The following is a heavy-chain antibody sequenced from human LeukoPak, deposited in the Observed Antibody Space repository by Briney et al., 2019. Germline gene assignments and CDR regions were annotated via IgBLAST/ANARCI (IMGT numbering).Heavy chain of an antibody. D-gene: IGHD1-1*01. CDR2: IHHSGSA. CDR1: GGSISSYY. J-gene: IGHJ4*02. Sequence: SETLSLTCTVSGGSISSYYWSWVRQPPGKGLEWIGEIHHSGSANYNPSLKSRVTISVDKSKNQFSLKLTSLTAADTAVYYCASKTTGTAGTFDYWGQGTLVTVSS. V-gene: IGHV4-4*02. CDR3: ASKTTGTAGTFDY.